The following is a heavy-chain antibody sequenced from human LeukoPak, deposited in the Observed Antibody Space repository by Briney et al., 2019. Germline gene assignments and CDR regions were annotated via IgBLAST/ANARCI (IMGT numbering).Heavy chain of an antibody. Sequence: GGSLRLSCAASGFTFSSYSMNWVRQAPGKGLEWVSYISSSSSTIYYADSVKGRFTISRDNAKNSLYLQMNSLRAEDTAVYYCARYPDCSSTSCYYYYGMDVWGQGTTVTVSS. CDR1: GFTFSSYS. J-gene: IGHJ6*02. CDR3: ARYPDCSSTSCYYYYGMDV. D-gene: IGHD2-2*01. V-gene: IGHV3-48*01. CDR2: ISSSSSTI.